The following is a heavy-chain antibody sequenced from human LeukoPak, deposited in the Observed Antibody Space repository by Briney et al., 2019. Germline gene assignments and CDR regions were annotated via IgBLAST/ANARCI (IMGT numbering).Heavy chain of an antibody. D-gene: IGHD3-22*01. Sequence: GRSLRLSCAASGFTFDDYAMHRVRQAPGKGLEWVSGISWNSGSIGYADSVKGRFTISRDNSKNTLYLQMNSLRAEDTAVYYCAKDDGYDSSGYYIAPDYWGQGTLVTVSS. V-gene: IGHV3-9*01. CDR3: AKDDGYDSSGYYIAPDY. CDR2: ISWNSGSI. J-gene: IGHJ4*02. CDR1: GFTFDDYA.